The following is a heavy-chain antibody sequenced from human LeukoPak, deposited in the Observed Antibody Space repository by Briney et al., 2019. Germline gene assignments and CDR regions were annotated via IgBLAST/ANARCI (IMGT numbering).Heavy chain of an antibody. CDR3: ARVPDILTGYYPFDY. Sequence: GESLKISCKGSGYSFTSYWIGWVRQMPGKGLEGMGIIYPGDSDTRYSPSFQGQVTISADKSISTAYLQWSSLKASDTAMYYCARVPDILTGYYPFDYWGQGTLVTVSS. V-gene: IGHV5-51*01. J-gene: IGHJ4*02. CDR1: GYSFTSYW. D-gene: IGHD3-9*01. CDR2: IYPGDSDT.